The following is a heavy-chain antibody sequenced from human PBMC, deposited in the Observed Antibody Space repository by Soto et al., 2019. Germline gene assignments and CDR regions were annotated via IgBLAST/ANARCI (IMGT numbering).Heavy chain of an antibody. J-gene: IGHJ3*02. D-gene: IGHD1-26*01. CDR1: GGSFSGYY. V-gene: IGHV4-34*01. CDR2: INHSGST. Sequence: QVQLQQWGAGLLKPSETLSLTCAVYGGSFSGYYWSWIRQPPGKGLEWIGDINHSGSTNYNPSLKSRGTISVDTSKNQFSLNLSSVTAADTAVYYCARSRVSGGRRCCSDIWGQGTMVTVSS. CDR3: ARSRVSGGRRCCSDI.